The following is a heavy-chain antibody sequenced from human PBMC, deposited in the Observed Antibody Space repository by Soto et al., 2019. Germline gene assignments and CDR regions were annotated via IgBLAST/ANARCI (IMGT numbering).Heavy chain of an antibody. Sequence: PSETLSLTCSVSGVSLVSYYWSWVRQPPGKGLEWLGHIDYSGNTKYNPSLESRVTMSVDRSENQVSLKLSSVTAADTAVYYCASTHDSSPNYVWGQGTTVTVSS. CDR1: GVSLVSYY. D-gene: IGHD3-22*01. V-gene: IGHV4-59*01. CDR2: IDYSGNT. CDR3: ASTHDSSPNYV. J-gene: IGHJ6*02.